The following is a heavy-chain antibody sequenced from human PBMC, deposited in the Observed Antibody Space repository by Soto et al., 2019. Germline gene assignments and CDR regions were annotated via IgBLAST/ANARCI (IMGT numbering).Heavy chain of an antibody. Sequence: EVQLVVSGGLVVRPGGSLRLSCAGSGFTFDDHTMHWVRPAPGKGLEWVSLITWDAGSALYADSVRGRFTISRDNSKNSLYLQMNSLRTEDSALYYCAKEQDRIFDYWGRGTPVTVSS. J-gene: IGHJ4*02. CDR3: AKEQDRIFDY. CDR1: GFTFDDHT. CDR2: ITWDAGSA. V-gene: IGHV3-43*01.